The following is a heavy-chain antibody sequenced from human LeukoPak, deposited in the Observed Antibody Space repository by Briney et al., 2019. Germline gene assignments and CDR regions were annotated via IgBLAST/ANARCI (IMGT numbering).Heavy chain of an antibody. CDR2: ISYDGSNK. Sequence: GRSLRLSCAASGFTFSNYGMHWVRQAPGKGLEWVAVISYDGSNKYYGDSVKGRFTISRDNAKNSLFLQMNSLRAEDTAVYYCARKSYSSGCFDCWGQGTLVTVSS. V-gene: IGHV3-30*03. CDR1: GFTFSNYG. D-gene: IGHD6-19*01. J-gene: IGHJ4*02. CDR3: ARKSYSSGCFDC.